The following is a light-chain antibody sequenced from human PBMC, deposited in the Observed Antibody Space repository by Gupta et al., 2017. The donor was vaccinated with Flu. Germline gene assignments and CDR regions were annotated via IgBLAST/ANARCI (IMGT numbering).Light chain of an antibody. CDR1: QGISSW. CDR2: KAS. CDR3: QQSYGCPHT. V-gene: IGKV1D-12*01. Sequence: DIEMTQSPSSVSASVGDRVTINCRASQGISSWVVWYQQKPGKAPKLLIYKASSLQSGVPARFSGSGSGTEFTLTISSLQSEDFATYYCQQSYGCPHTFGRGTNLEIK. J-gene: IGKJ4*01.